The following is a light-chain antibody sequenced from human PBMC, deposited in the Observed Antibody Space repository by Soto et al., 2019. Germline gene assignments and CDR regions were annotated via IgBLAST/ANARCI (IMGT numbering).Light chain of an antibody. J-gene: IGKJ3*01. Sequence: DIQLTQSPSSLSASVGVRVTIACQASQDLSPFLNWYQQKSGKAPKVLIYDASNLATGVPTMFSGSGSGTDFSFTINSLQPEDIATYYWQHYDDTPFSFGPGTKVDIK. CDR3: QHYDDTPFS. V-gene: IGKV1-33*01. CDR2: DAS. CDR1: QDLSPF.